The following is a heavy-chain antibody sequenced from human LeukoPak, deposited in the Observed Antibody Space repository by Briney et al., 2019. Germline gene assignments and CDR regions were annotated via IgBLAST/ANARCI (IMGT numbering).Heavy chain of an antibody. Sequence: PGGSLRLSCAASGFTFSSYGMHWVRQAPGKGLEWVAFIRYDGSNKYYADSVKGRFTISRDNSKNTLYLQINSLRAEDTAVYYCAKDLGDILTGYYLVGVDDYWGQGTLVTVSS. J-gene: IGHJ4*02. V-gene: IGHV3-30*02. CDR2: IRYDGSNK. CDR3: AKDLGDILTGYYLVGVDDY. CDR1: GFTFSSYG. D-gene: IGHD3-9*01.